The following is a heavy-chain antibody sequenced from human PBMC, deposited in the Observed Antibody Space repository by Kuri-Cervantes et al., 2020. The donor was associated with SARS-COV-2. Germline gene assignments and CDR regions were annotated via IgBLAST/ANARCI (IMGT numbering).Heavy chain of an antibody. J-gene: IGHJ4*02. CDR3: ARVFGHQQLGEDY. CDR2: IIPILGTA. Sequence: SVKVSCKASGGTFSSYAISWVRQAPGQGLEWMGRIIPILGTANYAQKFQGRVTITADKSTSTAYMELRSLRSDDTAVYYCARVFGHQQLGEDYWGQGTLVTVSS. CDR1: GGTFSSYA. V-gene: IGHV1-69*04. D-gene: IGHD6-13*01.